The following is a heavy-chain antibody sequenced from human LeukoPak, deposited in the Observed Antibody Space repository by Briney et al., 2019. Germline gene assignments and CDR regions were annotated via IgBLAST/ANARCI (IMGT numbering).Heavy chain of an antibody. Sequence: GGSLRLSCAASGFTFSSYSMNWVRQAPGKGLEWISYISGSSSTVYYADSVKGRFTISRDNAKNSLYLQMNSLRAEDTAVYYCARDGLMTTVVTPSHYWGQGTLVTVSS. V-gene: IGHV3-48*01. CDR1: GFTFSSYS. D-gene: IGHD4-23*01. CDR2: ISGSSSTV. J-gene: IGHJ4*02. CDR3: ARDGLMTTVVTPSHY.